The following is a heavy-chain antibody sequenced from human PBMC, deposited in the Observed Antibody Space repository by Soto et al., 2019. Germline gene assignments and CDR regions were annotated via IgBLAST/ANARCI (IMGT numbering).Heavy chain of an antibody. Sequence: EAQLVESGGGLVQPGGSLRLSCAASGFTFSTNWMHWVRQAPGKGLVWVARIDGDGSRISYADSVKGRFTISRDNAKNTLYLEMNSLRAEDSAVYYCVGRDCYDWCGLFDYWGQGLLVTVSS. CDR3: VGRDCYDWCGLFDY. J-gene: IGHJ4*02. V-gene: IGHV3-74*01. CDR2: IDGDGSRI. D-gene: IGHD5-12*01. CDR1: GFTFSTNW.